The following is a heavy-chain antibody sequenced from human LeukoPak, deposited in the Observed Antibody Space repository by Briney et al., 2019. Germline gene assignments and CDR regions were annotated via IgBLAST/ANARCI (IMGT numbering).Heavy chain of an antibody. CDR2: IYYSGST. CDR1: GVSISSYY. V-gene: IGHV4-59*01. J-gene: IGHJ5*02. CDR3: ARAGERTIFGVVIMDPPNWFDP. D-gene: IGHD3-3*01. Sequence: PSETLSLTCTVSGVSISSYYWSWIRQPPGKGLEWIGYIYYSGSTNYNPSLKSRVTISVGTSKNQFSLKLSSVTAADTAVYYCARAGERTIFGVVIMDPPNWFDPWGQGTLVTVSS.